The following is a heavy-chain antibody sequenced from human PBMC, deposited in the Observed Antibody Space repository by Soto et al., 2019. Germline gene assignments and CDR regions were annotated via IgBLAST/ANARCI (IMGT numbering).Heavy chain of an antibody. CDR3: ARVDYYDSSGYYSDY. J-gene: IGHJ4*02. V-gene: IGHV4-34*01. Sequence: PSETLSLTCAVYGGSFSGYYWSWIRQPPGKGLEWIGEINHSGSTNYNPSLKSRVTISVDTSKNQFSPKLSSVTAADTAVYYCARVDYYDSSGYYSDYWGQGTLVTVSS. CDR2: INHSGST. D-gene: IGHD3-22*01. CDR1: GGSFSGYY.